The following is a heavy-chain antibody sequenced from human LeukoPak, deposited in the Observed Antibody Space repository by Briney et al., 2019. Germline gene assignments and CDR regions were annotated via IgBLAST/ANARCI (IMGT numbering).Heavy chain of an antibody. CDR3: AREYTGYDLLLGFNHFDP. V-gene: IGHV4-34*01. CDR2: INHSGNT. Sequence: SETLSLICAVYGGSFSCYYWSWIRQPPGKGLEWIGEINHSGNTNYNPSLKSRVTISLDRSKKQFSLKLRSVTAADTAVYCCAREYTGYDLLLGFNHFDPWVRGTLVTVSS. J-gene: IGHJ5*02. CDR1: GGSFSCYY. D-gene: IGHD5-12*01.